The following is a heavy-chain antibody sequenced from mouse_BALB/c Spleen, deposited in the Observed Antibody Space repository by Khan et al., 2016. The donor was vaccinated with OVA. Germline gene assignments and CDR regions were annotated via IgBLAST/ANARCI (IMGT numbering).Heavy chain of an antibody. CDR1: GYTFSSYW. Sequence: VQLQQSGAELMKPGASVKISCKATGYTFSSYWLEWVNQRPGHGLKWIGEILPGSGSSNYNEKFKGKATFTADISSKTTYMQLSSLTSEDSAVYYCARVNYGSRDYFDYWGQGTTLTVSS. CDR2: ILPGSGSS. CDR3: ARVNYGSRDYFDY. D-gene: IGHD1-1*01. J-gene: IGHJ2*01. V-gene: IGHV1-9*01.